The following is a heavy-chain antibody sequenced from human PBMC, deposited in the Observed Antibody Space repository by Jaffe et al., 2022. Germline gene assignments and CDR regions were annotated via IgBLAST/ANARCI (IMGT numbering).Heavy chain of an antibody. Sequence: EVQLVQSGAEVKKPGESLKISCKGSGYSFTSYWIGWVRQMPGKGLEWMGIIYPGDSDTRYSPSFQGQVTISADKSISTAYLQWSSLKASDTAMYYCASPTGDYRNGGPFDAFDIWGQGTMVTVSS. CDR1: GYSFTSYW. D-gene: IGHD4-4*01. CDR3: ASPTGDYRNGGPFDAFDI. CDR2: IYPGDSDT. J-gene: IGHJ3*02. V-gene: IGHV5-51*03.